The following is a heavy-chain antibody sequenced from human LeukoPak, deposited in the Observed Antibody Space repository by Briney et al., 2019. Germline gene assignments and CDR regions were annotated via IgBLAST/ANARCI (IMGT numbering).Heavy chain of an antibody. CDR3: ARAVAFDY. D-gene: IGHD6-19*01. J-gene: IGHJ4*02. Sequence: GGSLRLSCAVSGFTFSSYWMSWVRQAPGKGLEWVGNIKQDGSEKYYVDSVKGRFTISRDNAKNSLYLQMNSLRAEDTAVYYCARAVAFDYWGQGTLVTVSS. CDR2: IKQDGSEK. V-gene: IGHV3-7*01. CDR1: GFTFSSYW.